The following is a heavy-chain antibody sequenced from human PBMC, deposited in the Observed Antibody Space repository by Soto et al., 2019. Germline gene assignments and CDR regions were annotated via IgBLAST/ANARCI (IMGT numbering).Heavy chain of an antibody. J-gene: IGHJ4*02. V-gene: IGHV1-69*02. Sequence: QVQLVQSGAEVKKPGSSVKVSCKASGDTFSSYTFSWVRQAPGQGLEWMGRIIPILRIANYAQKFQDRVTITSDKSTSTAYMELSSLRSEDTAVYYCASVYDYYGSGSYDDFDYWGQGTLVTVSS. CDR3: ASVYDYYGSGSYDDFDY. CDR2: IIPILRIA. CDR1: GDTFSSYT. D-gene: IGHD3-10*01.